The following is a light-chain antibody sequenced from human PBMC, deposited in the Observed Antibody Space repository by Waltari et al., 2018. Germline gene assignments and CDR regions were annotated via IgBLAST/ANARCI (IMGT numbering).Light chain of an antibody. V-gene: IGKV1-5*03. J-gene: IGKJ4*01. CDR1: QSVSTW. CDR3: QQFQDLPLT. CDR2: KAS. Sequence: DIQMTQSPSTLSASVGDRVTLTCRSSQSVSTWLAWYQQKPGKAPRLLIYKASSLESGVPSRFSGSGSGTDFTFTIDNLRPEDFATYYCQQFQDLPLTFGGGTKLEI.